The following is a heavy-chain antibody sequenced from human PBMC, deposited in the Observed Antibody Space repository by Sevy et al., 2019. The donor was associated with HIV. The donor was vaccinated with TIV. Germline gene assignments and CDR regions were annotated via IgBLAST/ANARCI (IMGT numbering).Heavy chain of an antibody. Sequence: GGSLRLSCAASGFTFSSYEMNWVRQAPGKGLEWVSYISSSGSTIYYADSVKGRFTISRDNAKNSLYLQMNSLRAEDTAVYYCARDPYCSSTSCPGTYWGSDAFDIWGQGTMVTVSS. V-gene: IGHV3-48*03. CDR2: ISSSGSTI. CDR1: GFTFSSYE. CDR3: ARDPYCSSTSCPGTYWGSDAFDI. J-gene: IGHJ3*02. D-gene: IGHD2-2*01.